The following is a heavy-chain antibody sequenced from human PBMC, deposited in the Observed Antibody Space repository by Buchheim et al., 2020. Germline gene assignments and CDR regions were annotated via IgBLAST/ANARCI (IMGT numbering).Heavy chain of an antibody. CDR2: IWYDGSNK. Sequence: QVQLVESGGGVVQPGRSLRLSCAASGFTFSSYGMHWVRQAPGKGQEWVAVIWYDGSNKYYADSVKGRFTISRDNSKNTLYLQMNSLIAEDTAVYYCARDLVAEQWLVPYYYYYGMDVWGQGTT. V-gene: IGHV3-33*01. CDR3: ARDLVAEQWLVPYYYYYGMDV. J-gene: IGHJ6*02. D-gene: IGHD6-19*01. CDR1: GFTFSSYG.